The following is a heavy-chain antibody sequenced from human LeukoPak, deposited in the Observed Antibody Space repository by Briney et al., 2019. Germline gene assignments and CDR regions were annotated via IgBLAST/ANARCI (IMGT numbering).Heavy chain of an antibody. CDR2: IFYSGST. CDR3: ASADYYDSSGYYHYGAPFDY. D-gene: IGHD3-22*01. V-gene: IGHV4-61*08. Sequence: SETLSLTCTVSGGSISSGGYYWSWIRQPPGKGLEWIGYIFYSGSTNYNPSLKSRVTISVDTSKNQFSLKLSSVTAADTAVYYCASADYYDSSGYYHYGAPFDYWGQGTLVTVSS. J-gene: IGHJ4*02. CDR1: GGSISSGGYY.